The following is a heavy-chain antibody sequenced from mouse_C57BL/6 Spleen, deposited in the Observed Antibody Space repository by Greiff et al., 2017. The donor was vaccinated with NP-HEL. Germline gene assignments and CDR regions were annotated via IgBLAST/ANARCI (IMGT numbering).Heavy chain of an antibody. Sequence: QVQLKQPGTELVKPGASVKLSCKASGYTFTSYWMHWVKQRPGQGLEWIGNINPSNGGTNYNEKFKSKATLTVDKSSSTAYMQLSSLTSEDSAVYYCARWYYGMRYYYAMDYWGQGTSVTVSS. D-gene: IGHD1-1*01. CDR2: INPSNGGT. CDR3: ARWYYGMRYYYAMDY. J-gene: IGHJ4*01. CDR1: GYTFTSYW. V-gene: IGHV1-53*01.